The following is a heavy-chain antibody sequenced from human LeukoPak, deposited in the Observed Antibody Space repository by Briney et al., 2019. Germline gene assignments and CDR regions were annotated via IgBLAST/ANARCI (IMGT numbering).Heavy chain of an antibody. CDR3: ARQRTYYDYVWGSSLGTFDY. V-gene: IGHV4-59*08. CDR2: IYYSGST. CDR1: GGSINSYY. D-gene: IGHD3-16*01. Sequence: PSETLSLTCTVSGGSINSYYWSWIRQPPGKGLEWIGYIYYSGSTNYNPSLKSRVTISVDTSKSQFSLKLSSVTAADTAVYYCARQRTYYDYVWGSSLGTFDYWGLGTLVTVSS. J-gene: IGHJ4*02.